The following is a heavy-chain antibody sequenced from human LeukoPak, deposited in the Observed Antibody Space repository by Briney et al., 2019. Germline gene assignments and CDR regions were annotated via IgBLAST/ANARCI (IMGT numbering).Heavy chain of an antibody. D-gene: IGHD3-3*01. CDR2: ISAYNGNT. CDR1: GYTFTSYG. V-gene: IGHV1-18*01. Sequence: GASVKVSCKASGYTFTSYGISWARQAPGQGLEWMGWISAYNGNTNYAQKLQGRVTMTTDTSTSTAYMELRSLRSDDTAVYYCARVGADYDFWSGYKRAFDIWGQGTMVTVSS. CDR3: ARVGADYDFWSGYKRAFDI. J-gene: IGHJ3*02.